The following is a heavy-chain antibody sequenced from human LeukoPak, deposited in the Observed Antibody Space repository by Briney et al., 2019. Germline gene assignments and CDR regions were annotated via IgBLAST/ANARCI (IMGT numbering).Heavy chain of an antibody. CDR3: AKSPPNRVCFDY. V-gene: IGHV4-30-2*01. D-gene: IGHD1-14*01. J-gene: IGHJ4*02. Sequence: SQTLSLTCTVSGGSISSGGYYWSWIRQPPGKGLEWIGYIYHSGSTYYNPSLKSRVTISVDRSKNQFSLKLSSVTAADTAVYYCAKSPPNRVCFDYWGQGTLVTVSS. CDR1: GGSISSGGYY. CDR2: IYHSGST.